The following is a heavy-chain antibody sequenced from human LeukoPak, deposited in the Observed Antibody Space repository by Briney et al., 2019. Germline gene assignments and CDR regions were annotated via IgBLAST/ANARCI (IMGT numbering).Heavy chain of an antibody. CDR3: ARQGGGFWYFDL. D-gene: IGHD6-25*01. CDR2: IYYSGST. J-gene: IGHJ2*01. CDR1: GGSISSYY. Sequence: SETLSLTCTVSGGSISSYYWSWIRQPPGKGLEWIGYIYYSGSTNYNPSLKSRVTISVDTSKNQFCLKLSSVTAADTAVYYCARQGGGFWYFDLWGRGTLVTVSS. V-gene: IGHV4-59*08.